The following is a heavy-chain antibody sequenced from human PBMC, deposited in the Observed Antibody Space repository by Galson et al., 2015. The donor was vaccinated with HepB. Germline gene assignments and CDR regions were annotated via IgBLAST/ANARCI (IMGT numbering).Heavy chain of an antibody. V-gene: IGHV3-23*01. J-gene: IGHJ4*02. CDR2: ISGSGGST. Sequence: LRLSCAASGFTFSSYAMNWVRQAPGKGLEWVSVISGSGGSTYYADSVKGRFTISRDNSKNTLYLEMNSPRAEDTAVYYCVKRYSSGWSNFDYWGQGTLVTVSS. CDR1: GFTFSSYA. CDR3: VKRYSSGWSNFDY. D-gene: IGHD6-19*01.